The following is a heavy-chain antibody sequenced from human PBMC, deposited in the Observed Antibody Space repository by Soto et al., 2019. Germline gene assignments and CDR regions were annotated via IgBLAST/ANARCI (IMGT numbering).Heavy chain of an antibody. Sequence: QVQLVQSGAEVKKPGSSVKVSCKASGGTFSSYAISWLRQAPGQGLEWMGGIIPIFGTANYAQKFQCRVTITADKSTSTAYMELSSLISEDTAVYYCATLGGTAMVKIDYWGQGTLVTVSS. CDR3: ATLGGTAMVKIDY. J-gene: IGHJ4*02. CDR1: GGTFSSYA. D-gene: IGHD5-18*01. CDR2: IIPIFGTA. V-gene: IGHV1-69*06.